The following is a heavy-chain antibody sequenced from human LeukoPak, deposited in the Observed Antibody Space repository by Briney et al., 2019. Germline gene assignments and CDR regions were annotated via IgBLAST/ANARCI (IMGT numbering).Heavy chain of an antibody. CDR3: ARDMSRIVHPD. CDR2: SSAYNGNT. CDR1: GYTFTNYG. D-gene: IGHD1-26*01. J-gene: IGHJ4*02. Sequence: GVSVKVSCKTSGYTFTNYGISWVRQAPRQGLERMAWSSAYNGNTNYVEKFQGRVTMTTDTSTTTVYMELSALRTDATPVYYCARDMSRIVHPDGGQGTQVTVSS. V-gene: IGHV1-18*01.